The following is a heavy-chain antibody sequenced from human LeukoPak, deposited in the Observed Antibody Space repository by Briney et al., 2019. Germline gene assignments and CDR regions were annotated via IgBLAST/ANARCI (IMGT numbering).Heavy chain of an antibody. Sequence: SETLSLTCTVSGGSISSSSYYWGWIRQPPGKGLEWIGSIYYSGSTYYNPSLKSRVTISVDTSKNQFSLKLSSVTAADTAVYYCARHQKHTMVRGVDVFDPWGQGTLVTVSS. V-gene: IGHV4-39*01. D-gene: IGHD3-10*01. CDR1: GGSISSSSYY. J-gene: IGHJ5*02. CDR3: ARHQKHTMVRGVDVFDP. CDR2: IYYSGST.